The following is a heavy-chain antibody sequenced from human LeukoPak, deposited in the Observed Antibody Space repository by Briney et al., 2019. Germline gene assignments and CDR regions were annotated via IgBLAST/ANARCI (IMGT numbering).Heavy chain of an antibody. CDR3: ARDTRIAVAGRVDY. Sequence: SQTLSLTCAISGDSVSSNSAAWNWIRQSPSRGLEWLGRTYYRSKWYNDYAVSVKSRITINPDTSKNQFSLQLSSVTPEDTAVYYCARDTRIAVAGRVDYWGQGTLVTVSS. CDR1: GDSVSSNSAA. V-gene: IGHV6-1*01. J-gene: IGHJ4*02. D-gene: IGHD6-19*01. CDR2: TYYRSKWYN.